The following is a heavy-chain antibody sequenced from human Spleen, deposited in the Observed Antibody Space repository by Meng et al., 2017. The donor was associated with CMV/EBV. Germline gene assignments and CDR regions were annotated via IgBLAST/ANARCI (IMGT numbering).Heavy chain of an antibody. V-gene: IGHV1-46*01. CDR2: INPSGGYT. D-gene: IGHD2-21*01. CDR3: ARGFTRFCGGNCYTDY. J-gene: IGHJ4*02. CDR1: GYTFTGYY. Sequence: ASVKVSCKASGYTFTGYYVHWVRQAPGQGLEWMGIINPSGGYTNFAQKFQGRVTMTRDTSTSTVYMELSSLRSEDTAVYYCARGFTRFCGGNCYTDYWGQGTLVTVSS.